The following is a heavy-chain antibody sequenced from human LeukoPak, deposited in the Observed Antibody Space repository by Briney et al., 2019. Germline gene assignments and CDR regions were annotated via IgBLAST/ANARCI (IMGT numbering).Heavy chain of an antibody. CDR3: ARGSRRNWFDP. D-gene: IGHD3-10*01. Sequence: GGSLRLSCAASGFTFSGYYMSWIRQAPGKGLEWVSYISGSGSTIYYADSMKGRFTISRDNTKNSLYLQVNSLRAEDTAVYYCARGSRRNWFDPWGQGTLVTVSS. V-gene: IGHV3-11*01. CDR2: ISGSGSTI. CDR1: GFTFSGYY. J-gene: IGHJ5*02.